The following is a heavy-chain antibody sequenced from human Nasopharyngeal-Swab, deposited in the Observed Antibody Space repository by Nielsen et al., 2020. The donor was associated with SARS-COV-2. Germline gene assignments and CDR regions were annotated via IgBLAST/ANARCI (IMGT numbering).Heavy chain of an antibody. CDR2: MNPNSGNT. J-gene: IGHJ5*02. CDR3: ARRRGLSHSSSWYFTAPFDP. D-gene: IGHD6-13*01. CDR1: GYTFTSYD. V-gene: IGHV1-8*01. Sequence: ASVKVSCKASGYTFTSYDINWVRQATGQGLEWMGWMNPNSGNTGYAQKFQGRVTMTRNTSISTAYMELSSLRSEDTAVYYCARRRGLSHSSSWYFTAPFDPWGQGTLVTVSS.